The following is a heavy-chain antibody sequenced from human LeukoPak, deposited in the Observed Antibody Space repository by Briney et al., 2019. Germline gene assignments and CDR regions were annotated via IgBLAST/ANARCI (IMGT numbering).Heavy chain of an antibody. CDR1: GFTFSGCG. CDR2: VSYDGSNK. Sequence: AGGSLRLSCAASGFTFSGCGMHWVRRAPGQGLEWVAVVSYDGSNKYYADSVKGRFTISRDNSKNTLYLQMNTLRAEDTAVYYCAKAGLGMATPMDLWGQGILVTVSS. J-gene: IGHJ4*02. D-gene: IGHD5-24*01. V-gene: IGHV3-30*18. CDR3: AKAGLGMATPMDL.